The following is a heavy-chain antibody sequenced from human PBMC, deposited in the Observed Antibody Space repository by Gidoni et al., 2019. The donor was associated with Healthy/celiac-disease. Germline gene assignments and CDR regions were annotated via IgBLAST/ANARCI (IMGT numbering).Heavy chain of an antibody. CDR1: GYSTSSGYY. CDR2: IYHSGST. D-gene: IGHD6-19*01. V-gene: IGHV4-38-2*02. Sequence: VQPQESGPGLVKPSETVSLTCAVSGYSTSSGYYWGWIRQPPGKGLEWIVSIYHSGSTYYNPSLKSRVTISVDTSKNQFSLKLSSVTAADTAVYYCARDNSSGWYRPDAFDIWGQGTMVTVSS. J-gene: IGHJ3*02. CDR3: ARDNSSGWYRPDAFDI.